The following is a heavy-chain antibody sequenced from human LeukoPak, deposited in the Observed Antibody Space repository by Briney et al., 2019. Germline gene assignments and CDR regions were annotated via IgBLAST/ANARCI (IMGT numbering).Heavy chain of an antibody. CDR1: GFTFSSYS. CDR3: ARDFRYNWNYGLFDY. Sequence: GGSLRLSCAASGFTFSSYSMNWVRQAPGKGLEWVSYISSSSSTIYYADSVKGRFTISRDNAKNSLYLQMNSLRAEDTAVYYCARDFRYNWNYGLFDYWGQGTLVTVSS. V-gene: IGHV3-48*01. D-gene: IGHD1-7*01. CDR2: ISSSSSTI. J-gene: IGHJ4*02.